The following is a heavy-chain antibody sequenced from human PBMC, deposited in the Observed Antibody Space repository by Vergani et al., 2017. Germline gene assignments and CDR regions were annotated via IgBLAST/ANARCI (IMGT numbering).Heavy chain of an antibody. CDR3: AKDRDIVVVVAATLY. J-gene: IGHJ6*02. CDR1: GFTFSSYA. CDR2: ISGSGGST. V-gene: IGHV3-23*04. D-gene: IGHD2-15*01. Sequence: EVQLVQSGAEVKKPGESLRLSCAASGFTFSSYAMSWVRQAPGKGLEWVSAISGSGGSTYYADSVKGRFTISRDNSKNTLYLQMNSLRAEDTAVYYCAKDRDIVVVVAATLYWGQGTTVTVSS.